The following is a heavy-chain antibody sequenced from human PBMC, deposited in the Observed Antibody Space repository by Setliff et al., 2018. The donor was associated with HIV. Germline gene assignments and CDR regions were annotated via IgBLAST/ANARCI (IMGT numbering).Heavy chain of an antibody. V-gene: IGHV3-43*01. D-gene: IGHD3-22*01. CDR2: ISWDGYNT. CDR3: ARSHYDSRGYYYRGDAFDI. J-gene: IGHJ3*02. Sequence: GGSLRLSCTASGFTFSDYWMHWVRQAPGKAPEWVSLISWDGYNTYYADSVQGRFTISRDNAKNPLYLQMNSPRAEDTAVYYCARSHYDSRGYYYRGDAFDIWGLGTMVTVSS. CDR1: GFTFSDYW.